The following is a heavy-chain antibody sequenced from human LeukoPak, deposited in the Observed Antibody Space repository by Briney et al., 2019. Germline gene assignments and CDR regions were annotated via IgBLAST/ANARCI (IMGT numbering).Heavy chain of an antibody. CDR2: IYTSGST. D-gene: IGHD2-2*01. V-gene: IGHV4-61*02. CDR1: VGSISSGTHY. CDR3: ARDGDLYLDRGSTSEGWFDP. Sequence: SETLSLTCTVPVGSISSGTHYWSWIRQPAGKGLEWIGRIYTSGSTNYNPSLKSRVTISVDTSKNQFSLKLSSVTAADTAVYYCARDGDLYLDRGSTSEGWFDPWGQGTLVTVSS. J-gene: IGHJ5*02.